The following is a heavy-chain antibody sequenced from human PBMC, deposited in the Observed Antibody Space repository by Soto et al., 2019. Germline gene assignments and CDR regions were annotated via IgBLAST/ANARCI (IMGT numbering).Heavy chain of an antibody. D-gene: IGHD4-17*01. V-gene: IGHV1-69*08. CDR1: GGPFNSHT. CDR3: ASDYGEVDAFDI. J-gene: IGHJ3*02. Sequence: SVKVSCKTSGGPFNSHTFNCVLQAPGQGLEWVGLVIPTLATADYAQKFQGRVTMTADEVTNTAYMELSSLRSDDTGVYYCASDYGEVDAFDIWGQGTLVTVSS. CDR2: VIPTLATA.